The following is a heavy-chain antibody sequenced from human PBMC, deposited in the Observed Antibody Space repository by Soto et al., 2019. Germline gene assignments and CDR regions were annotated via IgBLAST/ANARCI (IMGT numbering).Heavy chain of an antibody. CDR1: GFTVNSNY. V-gene: IGHV3-66*01. Sequence: PGGSLRLSCAASGFTVNSNYMSWVRQAPGKGLEWVSVIYSDGSTYYADSVKGRFVISRDNSKNSLYLQMNSLRAEDTAVYYCARDRASRIGSSKYYYGMDVWGQGTTVTVSS. CDR3: ARDRASRIGSSKYYYGMDV. J-gene: IGHJ6*02. CDR2: IYSDGST. D-gene: IGHD6-13*01.